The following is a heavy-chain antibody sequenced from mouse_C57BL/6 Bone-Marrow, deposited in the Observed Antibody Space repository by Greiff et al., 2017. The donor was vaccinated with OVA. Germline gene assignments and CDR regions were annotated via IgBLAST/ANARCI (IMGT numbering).Heavy chain of an antibody. J-gene: IGHJ1*03. V-gene: IGHV1-63*01. Sequence: VKLQESGAELVRPGTSVKMSCKASGYTFTNYWIGWAKQRPGHGLEWIGDIYPGGGYTNYNEKFKGKATLTADKSSSTAYMQFSSLTSEDSAIYYCARHGIWYFDVWGTGTTVTVSS. CDR3: ARHGIWYFDV. CDR1: GYTFTNYW. D-gene: IGHD1-1*01. CDR2: IYPGGGYT.